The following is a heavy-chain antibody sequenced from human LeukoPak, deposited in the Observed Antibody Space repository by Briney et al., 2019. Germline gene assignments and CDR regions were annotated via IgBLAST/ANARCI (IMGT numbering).Heavy chain of an antibody. J-gene: IGHJ4*02. D-gene: IGHD4-17*01. CDR1: GGSISSGSYY. V-gene: IGHV4-61*02. Sequence: PSQTLSLTCTVSGGSISSGSYYWSWIRQPAGRGLEWIGRIYTSGSTNCNPSLKSRVTISVDTSKNQFSLKLSSVTAADTAVYYCARDYGALDYWGQGTLVTVSS. CDR3: ARDYGALDY. CDR2: IYTSGST.